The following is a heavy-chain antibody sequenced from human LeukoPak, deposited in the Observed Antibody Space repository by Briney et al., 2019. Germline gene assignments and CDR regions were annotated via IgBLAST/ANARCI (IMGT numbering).Heavy chain of an antibody. V-gene: IGHV4-30-4*01. CDR3: ARVSGSGRWFDP. CDR1: GGSMSSGDYY. J-gene: IGHJ5*02. Sequence: SETLSLTCTVSGGSMSSGDYYWSWIRQPPGKGLEWIGHIHYSGSTYYNPSLKSRVTISVDTSKNQFSLKLSSVTAADMAMYYCARVSGSGRWFDPWGQGTLVTVSS. D-gene: IGHD3-10*01. CDR2: IHYSGST.